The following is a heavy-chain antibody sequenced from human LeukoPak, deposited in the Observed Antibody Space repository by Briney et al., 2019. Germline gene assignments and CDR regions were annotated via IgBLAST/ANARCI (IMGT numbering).Heavy chain of an antibody. CDR2: FDPEDGET. J-gene: IGHJ4*02. V-gene: IGHV1-24*01. CDR3: AISGGQWLVASS. Sequence: ASVKVSCKVSGYTLTELSMHWVRQAPGKGLEWMGGFDPEDGETIYAQKFQGRVTMTEDTSTDTAYMELSSLRSEDTAVYDCAISGGQWLVASSWGQGTLVTVSS. CDR1: GYTLTELS. D-gene: IGHD6-19*01.